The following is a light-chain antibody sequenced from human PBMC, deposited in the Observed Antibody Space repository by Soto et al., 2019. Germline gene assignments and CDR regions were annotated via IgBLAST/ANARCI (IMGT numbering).Light chain of an antibody. Sequence: QSALAQPPSVSGAPGQRVTISCTGSSSNIGAGHDVHWYQQLPGTAPKLLIFGNNNRPSGVPDRFSGSKSGTSASLAITGLQAEDEADYYCQSYDSSLSGYVFGTGTKVTVL. CDR3: QSYDSSLSGYV. J-gene: IGLJ1*01. CDR2: GNN. CDR1: SSNIGAGHD. V-gene: IGLV1-40*01.